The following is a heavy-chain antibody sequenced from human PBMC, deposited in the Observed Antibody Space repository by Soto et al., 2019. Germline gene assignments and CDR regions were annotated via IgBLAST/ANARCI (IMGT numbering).Heavy chain of an antibody. Sequence: QVQLVESGGGVVQPGRSLRLSCAASGFTFSSYGMHWVRQAPGKGLEWVAVISYDGSNKYYADSVKGRFTISRDNSKNTLYLQMNSLRAEDTAVYYCAKAWAIVVVPAAIAYWGQGTLVTVSS. CDR2: ISYDGSNK. J-gene: IGHJ4*02. V-gene: IGHV3-30*18. CDR3: AKAWAIVVVPAAIAY. CDR1: GFTFSSYG. D-gene: IGHD2-2*02.